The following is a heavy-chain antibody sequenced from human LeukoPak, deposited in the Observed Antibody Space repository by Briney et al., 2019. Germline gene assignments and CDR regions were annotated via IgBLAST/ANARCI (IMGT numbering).Heavy chain of an antibody. CDR3: ARLRRNSDRSDFFYYYDH. D-gene: IGHD3-22*01. V-gene: IGHV3-21*01. Sequence: PGGSLRLSCAASGFTFINYAMSWVRQAPGKELEWVASVNTVSSYIYYADSMRGRFTISRDNAKNSLFLQMNSLRAEDTAVYYCARLRRNSDRSDFFYYYDHWGQGTLVTVSS. CDR2: VNTVSSYI. CDR1: GFTFINYA. J-gene: IGHJ4*02.